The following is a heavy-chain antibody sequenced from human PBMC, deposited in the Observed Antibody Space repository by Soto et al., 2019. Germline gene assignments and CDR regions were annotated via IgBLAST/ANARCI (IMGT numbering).Heavy chain of an antibody. Sequence: QVQLQESGPGLVKPSETLSLTCTVSGGSISSYYWSWIRQPLGKGLEWIGYIYYSGSTNYNPSLKSRVTISVDTSKNQFSLKLSSVTAADTAVYYCARRRGTTVDYWGQGTLVTVSS. D-gene: IGHD1-1*01. J-gene: IGHJ4*02. CDR3: ARRRGTTVDY. V-gene: IGHV4-59*08. CDR2: IYYSGST. CDR1: GGSISSYY.